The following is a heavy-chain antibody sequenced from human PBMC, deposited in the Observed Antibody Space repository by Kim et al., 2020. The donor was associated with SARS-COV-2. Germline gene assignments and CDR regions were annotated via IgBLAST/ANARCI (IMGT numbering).Heavy chain of an antibody. CDR1: GDSIASATYY. CDR3: ASGTSGYPYYFNY. CDR2: IYYSGTT. Sequence: SETLSLTCSVSGDSIASATYYWDWIRQQPGKGLEWIGSIYYSGTTYFNPSLKSRIAMSVDTSQTQFFLNLTSVTAADTAVYFCASGTSGYPYYFNYCG. D-gene: IGHD3-9*01. V-gene: IGHV4-31*03. J-gene: IGHJ4*01.